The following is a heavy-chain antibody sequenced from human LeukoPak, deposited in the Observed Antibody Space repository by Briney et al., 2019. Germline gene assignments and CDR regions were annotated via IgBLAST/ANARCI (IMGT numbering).Heavy chain of an antibody. J-gene: IGHJ6*03. Sequence: ASVKVSCKASGYTFTSYGISWVRQAPGQGLEWMGWISAYNGNTNYAQKLQGRVTMTTDTSTSTAYMELKSLRSDDTAVYYCARGGRWAAAGTEVYYYYYYMDVWGKGTTVTVSS. D-gene: IGHD6-13*01. CDR3: ARGGRWAAAGTEVYYYYYYMDV. CDR1: GYTFTSYG. V-gene: IGHV1-18*01. CDR2: ISAYNGNT.